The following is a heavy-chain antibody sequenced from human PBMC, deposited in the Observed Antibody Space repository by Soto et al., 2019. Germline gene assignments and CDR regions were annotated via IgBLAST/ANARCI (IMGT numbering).Heavy chain of an antibody. V-gene: IGHV3-21*01. CDR3: ARDQPGYSYGYGLGY. CDR2: ISSSSSYI. CDR1: GFPFSSYS. Sequence: GGSLSLSCAASGFPFSSYSMNWVRQAPGKGLEWVSSISSSSSYIYYADSVKGRFTTSRDNAKNSLYLQMNSLRAEDTAVYYCARDQPGYSYGYGLGYWGQGTLVTVSS. D-gene: IGHD5-18*01. J-gene: IGHJ4*02.